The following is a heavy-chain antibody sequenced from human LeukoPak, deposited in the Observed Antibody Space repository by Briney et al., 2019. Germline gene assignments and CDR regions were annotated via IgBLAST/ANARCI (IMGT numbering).Heavy chain of an antibody. Sequence: PSETLSLTCTVSGGSISRSIYSWGWIRQHPGKGLEWIGYIYYSGSTYYNPSLKSRVTISVDTSKNQFSLKLSSVTAADTAVYYCAGHEGWFDPWGQGTLVTVSS. V-gene: IGHV4-31*03. J-gene: IGHJ5*02. CDR1: GGSISRSIYS. CDR3: AGHEGWFDP. CDR2: IYYSGST.